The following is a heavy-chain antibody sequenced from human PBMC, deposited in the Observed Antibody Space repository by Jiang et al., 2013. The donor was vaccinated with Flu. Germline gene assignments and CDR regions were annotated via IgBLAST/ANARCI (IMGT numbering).Heavy chain of an antibody. Sequence: GRSLRLSCAASGFTSVAMACTGSARAPGKGLEWVAVIWYDGSNKYYADSVKGRFTISRDNSKNTLYLQMNSLRAEDTAVYYCARAPHPGVYGKFYPYYYYGMDVWGQGTTVTVSS. V-gene: IGHV3-33*01. CDR2: IWYDGSNK. D-gene: IGHD3-10*01. CDR3: ARAPHPGVYGKFYPYYYYGMDV. CDR1: GFTSVAMA. J-gene: IGHJ6*02.